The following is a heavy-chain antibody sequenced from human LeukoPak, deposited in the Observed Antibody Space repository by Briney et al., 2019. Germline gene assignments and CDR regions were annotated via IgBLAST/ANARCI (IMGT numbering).Heavy chain of an antibody. Sequence: ASVKVSCKASGYTFTGYYMHWVRQAPGQGLEWMGRINPNSGGTNYAQKFQGRVTMTRDTSISTAYMELSSLRSEDTAVYYCASIMGYGGNGGARYWGQGTLVTVSS. J-gene: IGHJ4*02. CDR2: INPNSGGT. D-gene: IGHD4-23*01. CDR1: GYTFTGYY. V-gene: IGHV1-2*06. CDR3: ASIMGYGGNGGARY.